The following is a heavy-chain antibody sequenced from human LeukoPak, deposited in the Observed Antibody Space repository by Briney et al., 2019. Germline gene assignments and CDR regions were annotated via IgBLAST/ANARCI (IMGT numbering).Heavy chain of an antibody. V-gene: IGHV3-74*01. CDR3: ARGLPDYSNTWNDH. J-gene: IGHJ5*02. Sequence: GGSLRLSCAASGFTFSRYWMHWLRQAPGKGLVWVSRTNSDGSLPSYADSVKGRFTISRDNAKNTLYLQMNSLGVEDTAIYYCARGLPDYSNTWNDHWGQGTLVTVSS. CDR1: GFTFSRYW. D-gene: IGHD6-13*01. CDR2: TNSDGSLP.